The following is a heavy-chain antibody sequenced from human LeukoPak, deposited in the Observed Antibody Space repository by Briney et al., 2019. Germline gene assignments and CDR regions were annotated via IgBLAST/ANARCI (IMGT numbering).Heavy chain of an antibody. CDR2: ISGSSRAT. V-gene: IGHV3-11*03. Sequence: GGPLRLSCAASGFSFSDYYMSWIRQTPGKGLEWLSYISGSSRATSYADSVKGRFTISRDNAKNSLYLQMNSLRAEDTAVYYCARTLVAAPGTKGGPWGQGTLVTVSS. CDR3: ARTLVAAPGTKGGP. CDR1: GFSFSDYY. J-gene: IGHJ5*02. D-gene: IGHD6-13*01.